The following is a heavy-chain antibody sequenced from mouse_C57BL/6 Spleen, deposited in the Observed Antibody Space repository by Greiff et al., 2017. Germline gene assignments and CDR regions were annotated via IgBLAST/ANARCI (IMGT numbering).Heavy chain of an antibody. CDR3: ARSLYYDYRWYFDV. J-gene: IGHJ1*03. D-gene: IGHD2-4*01. CDR2: IYPGDGDT. Sequence: QVQLQQSGPELVKPGASVKISCKASGYAFSSSWMNWVKQRPGKGLEWIGRIYPGDGDTNYNGKFKGKATLTADKSSSTAYMQLSSLTSEDSAVYFCARSLYYDYRWYFDVWGTGTTVTVSS. V-gene: IGHV1-82*01. CDR1: GYAFSSSW.